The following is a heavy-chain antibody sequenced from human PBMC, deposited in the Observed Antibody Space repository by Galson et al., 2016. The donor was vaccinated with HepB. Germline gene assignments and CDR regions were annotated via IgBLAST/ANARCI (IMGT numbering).Heavy chain of an antibody. J-gene: IGHJ4*02. D-gene: IGHD6-13*01. Sequence: PALVKPTQTLTLTCACSEFSLRSSGVGVGWIRQPPGKALEWLALIFWDDDKRYSPSLKSRLTITMDTFNNQVVLTLTNVDPVDTATYFCAHMGSSSSWHFDYWGQGARVTVSS. CDR1: EFSLRSSGVG. CDR2: IFWDDDK. CDR3: AHMGSSSSWHFDY. V-gene: IGHV2-5*02.